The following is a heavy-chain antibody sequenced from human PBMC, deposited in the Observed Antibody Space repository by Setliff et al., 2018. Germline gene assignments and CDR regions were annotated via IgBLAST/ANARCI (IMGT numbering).Heavy chain of an antibody. CDR1: GGSISSSYYY. CDR3: ARDTEGRYNFWSGYYEDYYYGMDV. CDR2: IYYSGST. D-gene: IGHD3-3*01. J-gene: IGHJ6*02. V-gene: IGHV4-39*07. Sequence: PSETLSLTCTVSGGSISSSYYYWGWIRQPPGKGLEWIGSIYYSGSTYYNPSLKSRVTISVDTSKNQFSLKLSSVTAADTAVYYCARDTEGRYNFWSGYYEDYYYGMDVWGQGTTVTVSS.